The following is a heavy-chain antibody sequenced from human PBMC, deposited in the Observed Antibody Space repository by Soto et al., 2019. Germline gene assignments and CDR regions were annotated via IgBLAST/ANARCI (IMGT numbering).Heavy chain of an antibody. V-gene: IGHV4-30-4*01. J-gene: IGHJ6*02. CDR2: IYYSGST. D-gene: IGHD2-8*02. Sequence: SETLSLTCTVSGGSISSGDYYWGWIRQPPGKGLEWIGYIYYSGSTYYNPSLKSRVTISVDTSKNQFSLKLSSVTAADTAVYYCARDGTVEYPFGMDVWGQGTTVTVSS. CDR3: ARDGTVEYPFGMDV. CDR1: GGSISSGDYY.